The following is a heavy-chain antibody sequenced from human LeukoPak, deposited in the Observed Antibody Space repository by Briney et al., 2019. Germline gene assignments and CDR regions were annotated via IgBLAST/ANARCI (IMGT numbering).Heavy chain of an antibody. J-gene: IGHJ4*02. CDR1: GFTSSSYA. CDR3: AKIGSPVDY. V-gene: IGHV3-64*01. Sequence: PGGSLRLSCAASGFTSSSYAMHWVRQAPGKGLEYVSAISSNGGSTYYANSVKGRFTISRDNSKNTLYLQMGSLRAKDMAVYYCAKIGSPVDYWGQGTLVTVSS. D-gene: IGHD3-10*01. CDR2: ISSNGGST.